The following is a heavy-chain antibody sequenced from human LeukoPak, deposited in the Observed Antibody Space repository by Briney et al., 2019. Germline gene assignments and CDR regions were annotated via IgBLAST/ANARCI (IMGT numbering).Heavy chain of an antibody. V-gene: IGHV1-2*02. CDR1: GYTFTSYG. D-gene: IGHD3-3*01. Sequence: GASVKVSCMASGYTFTSYGISWVRQAPGQGLEWMGWINPNSGGTNYAQKFQGRVTMTRDTSIRTAYMELSRLRSDDTAVYYCARDLEWLYPGGAFDIWGQGTMITVSS. CDR2: INPNSGGT. CDR3: ARDLEWLYPGGAFDI. J-gene: IGHJ3*02.